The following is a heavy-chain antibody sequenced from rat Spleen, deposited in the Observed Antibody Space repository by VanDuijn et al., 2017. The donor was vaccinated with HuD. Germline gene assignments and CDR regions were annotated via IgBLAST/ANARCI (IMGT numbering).Heavy chain of an antibody. Sequence: EVQLVESGGGLVQPGRSLKLSCAASGFTFSNYGMAWVRQAPTKGLEWVASITNSGGSTYYRDSVKGRFTISRDNAKDTGYLHMNNLRSEDTAMYYCTGGGHSALNWFAYWGQGTLVTVSS. CDR1: GFTFSNYG. J-gene: IGHJ3*01. V-gene: IGHV5S13*01. D-gene: IGHD3-3*01. CDR3: TGGGHSALNWFAY. CDR2: ITNSGGST.